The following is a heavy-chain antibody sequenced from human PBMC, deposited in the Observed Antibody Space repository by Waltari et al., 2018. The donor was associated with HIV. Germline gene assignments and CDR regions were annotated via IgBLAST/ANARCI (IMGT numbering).Heavy chain of an antibody. Sequence: WVRQAPGKGLEWVGRTRNKANSYTTEYAASVKGRFTISRDDSKNSLYLQMNSLKTEDTAVYYCARGAYYYDSSGYDMGFDYWGQGTLVTVSS. J-gene: IGHJ4*02. V-gene: IGHV3-72*01. CDR2: TRNKANSYTT. D-gene: IGHD3-22*01. CDR3: ARGAYYYDSSGYDMGFDY.